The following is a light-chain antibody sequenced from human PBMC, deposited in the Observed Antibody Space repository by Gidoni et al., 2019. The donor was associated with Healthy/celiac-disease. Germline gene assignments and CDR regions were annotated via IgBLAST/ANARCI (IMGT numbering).Light chain of an antibody. V-gene: IGKV1-9*01. CDR2: AAS. J-gene: IGKJ1*01. Sequence: IQFTQSPSFLSASVGDRVTITCLSSQGISSYLAWYQQKPGKAPKLLIYAASTLQSGVPARFSGSGSGTEFTLTISSVQPEDFATYYCQQLNSYPWTFGQGTKVEIK. CDR1: QGISSY. CDR3: QQLNSYPWT.